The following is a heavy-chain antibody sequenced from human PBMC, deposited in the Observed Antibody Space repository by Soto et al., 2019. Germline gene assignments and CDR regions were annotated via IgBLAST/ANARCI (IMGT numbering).Heavy chain of an antibody. D-gene: IGHD4-4*01. CDR2: INHSGST. CDR3: ARFSNYTCAYFDY. CDR1: GGSFSGYY. Sequence: SETLSLTCAVYGGSFSGYYWSWIRQPPGKGLEWIGEINHSGSTNYNPSLKSRVTISVDTSKNQFSLKLSSMTAADTAVYYCARFSNYTCAYFDYWGQGTLVTVSS. J-gene: IGHJ4*02. V-gene: IGHV4-34*01.